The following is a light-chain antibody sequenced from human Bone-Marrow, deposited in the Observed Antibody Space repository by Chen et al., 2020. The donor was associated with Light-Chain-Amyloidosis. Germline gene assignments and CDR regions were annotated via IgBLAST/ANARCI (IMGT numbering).Light chain of an antibody. Sequence: EVVLTQSPGTLSLSPGDRATLSCSASQAVSGFLAWYQQIPGQAPRLLIYDASRRATGIPDRFRGSGYGTDFILSVTRLEPEDFAVYYCQQYDTSPFTFGQGTRLEI. V-gene: IGKV3-20*01. CDR3: QQYDTSPFT. CDR1: QAVSGF. CDR2: DAS. J-gene: IGKJ2*01.